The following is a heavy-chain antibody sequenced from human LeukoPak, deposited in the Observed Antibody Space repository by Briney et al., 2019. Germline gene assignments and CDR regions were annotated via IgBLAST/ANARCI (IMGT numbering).Heavy chain of an antibody. CDR3: ARDQSGSLDY. CDR2: IKQDGSEK. J-gene: IGHJ4*02. Sequence: GGSLRLSCAASGFTFSISWMSWVRQAPGKGLEWVANIKQDGSEKFYVDSVKGRFTISRDNAKNPLYLQMNSLRAEDTAVYYCARDQSGSLDYWGQGTLVTVSS. V-gene: IGHV3-7*01. D-gene: IGHD1-26*01. CDR1: GFTFSISW.